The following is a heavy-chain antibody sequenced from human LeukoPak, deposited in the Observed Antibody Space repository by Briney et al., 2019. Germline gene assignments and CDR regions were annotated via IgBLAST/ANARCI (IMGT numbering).Heavy chain of an antibody. CDR2: INHSGST. CDR1: GFTVSSNY. Sequence: PGGSLRLSCAASGFTVSSNYMSWIRQPPGKGLEWIGEINHSGSTNYNPSLKSRVTISVDTSKNQFSLKLSSVTAADTAVYYCARGCDVTTLRGGNWFDPWGQGTLVTVSS. V-gene: IGHV4-34*01. J-gene: IGHJ5*02. D-gene: IGHD4-17*01. CDR3: ARGCDVTTLRGGNWFDP.